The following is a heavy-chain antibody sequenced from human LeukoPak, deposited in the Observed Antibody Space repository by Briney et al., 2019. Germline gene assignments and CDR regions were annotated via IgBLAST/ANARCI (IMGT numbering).Heavy chain of an antibody. V-gene: IGHV4-30-4*01. J-gene: IGHJ4*02. Sequence: SQTLSRTCTVSGGSISSGDYYWSWIRQPPGTGLELIGYIYYRGSPYYNPSLTSRVTISVDPSKNQFSLKLSSVTAADTAVYYCAKNGYSNSRWGQGTLVTVSS. CDR2: IYYRGSP. CDR1: GGSISSGDYY. CDR3: AKNGYSNSR. D-gene: IGHD6-13*01.